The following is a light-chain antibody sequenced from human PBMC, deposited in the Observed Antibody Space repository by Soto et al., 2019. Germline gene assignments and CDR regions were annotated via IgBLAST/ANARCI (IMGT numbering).Light chain of an antibody. CDR2: GAS. V-gene: IGKV3-20*01. CDR3: KQYANSPLP. Sequence: EIVLTQSPGTLSLSPGEGATLSCSASQSVSSSYLAWYQQKPVQAPRLLIYGASSRATGIPDRFSGSGSGPDFTLTISRLETEDFAVYSCKQYANSPLPFGPGTKVDIK. CDR1: QSVSSSY. J-gene: IGKJ3*01.